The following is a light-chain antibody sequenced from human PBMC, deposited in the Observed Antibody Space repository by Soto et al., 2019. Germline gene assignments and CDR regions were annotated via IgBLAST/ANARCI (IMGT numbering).Light chain of an antibody. V-gene: IGKV1-5*03. Sequence: DIQMTQSPSTLSASVGDRVTITCRASQSISTSLARYQQKPGKAPKVLIDKASSLKSGEPSRVSGSGSGTKFTLSVTRVQPGDSADYDCEHYNSYPVTCGGGTRVEIK. CDR2: KAS. J-gene: IGKJ4*01. CDR1: QSISTS. CDR3: EHYNSYPVT.